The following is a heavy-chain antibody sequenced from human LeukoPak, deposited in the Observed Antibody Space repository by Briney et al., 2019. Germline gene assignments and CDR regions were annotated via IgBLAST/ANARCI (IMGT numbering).Heavy chain of an antibody. CDR3: ARESNCSGGSCPKNNWFDP. D-gene: IGHD2-15*01. J-gene: IGHJ5*02. V-gene: IGHV4-59*01. CDR2: MYHSGIT. Sequence: PSETLSLTCTVSGDSISSYYRSWIRQTPGKGLEWIAYMYHSGITKYNPSLKSRVTISGDTSKNQFSLKLSSVTAADTAVYYCARESNCSGGSCPKNNWFDPWGQGTLVTVFS. CDR1: GDSISSYY.